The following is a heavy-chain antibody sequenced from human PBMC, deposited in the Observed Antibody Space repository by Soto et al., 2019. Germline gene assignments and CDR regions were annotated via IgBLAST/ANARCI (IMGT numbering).Heavy chain of an antibody. CDR2: INYGGTT. D-gene: IGHD4-17*01. Sequence: SDTLSLTCSVSGGSFRGYHWGWIRQPPGKGLEWIGSINYGGTTYYNPSLKSRVTISLDTSMSQFSLKVSSVTAADTAVYYCARHFNXKYGDDAFDIWGQGTMVTVSS. CDR1: GGSFRGYH. J-gene: IGHJ3*02. V-gene: IGHV4-39*01. CDR3: ARHFNXKYGDDAFDI.